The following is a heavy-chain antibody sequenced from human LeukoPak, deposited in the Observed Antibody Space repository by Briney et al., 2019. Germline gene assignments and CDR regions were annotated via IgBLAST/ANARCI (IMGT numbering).Heavy chain of an antibody. CDR3: AHRRSGYDWNHGDFDY. J-gene: IGHJ4*02. V-gene: IGHV2-5*02. CDR1: GFSLTTRPLG. CDR2: IYWDDDK. D-gene: IGHD3-22*01. Sequence: SGPTLVKPTQTLTLTCSFSGFSLTTRPLGVGWIRQPPGKALEWLAVIYWDDDKRYNPSLRTRLTVTTATSKNQVVLIMTHMDPVDTATYYCAHRRSGYDWNHGDFDYWGQGTLVTVSS.